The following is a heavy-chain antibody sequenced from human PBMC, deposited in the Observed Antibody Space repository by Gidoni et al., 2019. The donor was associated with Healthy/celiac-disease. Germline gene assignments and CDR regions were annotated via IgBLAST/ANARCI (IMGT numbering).Heavy chain of an antibody. J-gene: IGHJ4*02. D-gene: IGHD4-4*01. V-gene: IGHV4-39*01. CDR2: IYYSGST. CDR3: ARSDYSTGLDY. CDR1: GCSISSSSYY. Sequence: HLQLQESGPGLVKPSETLSLTCTVSGCSISSSSYYWGWIRQPPGKALEWIGSIYYSGSTYYNPSLKSRVTISVDTSKNQFSLKLSSVTAADTAVYYCARSDYSTGLDYWGQGTLVTVSS.